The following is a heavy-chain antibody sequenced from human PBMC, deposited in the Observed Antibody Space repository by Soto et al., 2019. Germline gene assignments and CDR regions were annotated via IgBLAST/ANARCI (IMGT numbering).Heavy chain of an antibody. CDR3: ARGHTYYSSGQHRSPYVDY. V-gene: IGHV4-30-2*01. J-gene: IGHJ4*02. CDR1: GGSLGSGVYS. Sequence: QLQLQESGSGLVEPSQTLSLTCAVSGGSLGSGVYSWNWIRQPPGKGLEWIGYIYRSGSIYYNRSLMSLVTISLDTSKNQFSLMLRSVTAADTAVYYCARGHTYYSSGQHRSPYVDYWGQGTLAAVSS. CDR2: IYRSGSI. D-gene: IGHD3-22*01.